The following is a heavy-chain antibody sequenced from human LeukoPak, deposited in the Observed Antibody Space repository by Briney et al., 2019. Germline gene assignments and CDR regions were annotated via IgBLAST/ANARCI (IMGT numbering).Heavy chain of an antibody. CDR2: INPNSGGT. J-gene: IGHJ4*02. CDR3: ARAHPARGFDY. CDR1: GYAFTGYY. Sequence: GASVKVSCKASGYAFTGYYMHWVRQAPGQGREWMGWINPNSGGTNYAQKFQGGVTMTRDTSISTAYMELSRLRSDDTAVYYCARAHPARGFDYWGQGTLVTVSS. V-gene: IGHV1-2*02.